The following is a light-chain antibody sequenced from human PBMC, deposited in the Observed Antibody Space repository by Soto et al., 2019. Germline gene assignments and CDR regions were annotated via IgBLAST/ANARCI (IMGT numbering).Light chain of an antibody. CDR3: QQSYATPIT. CDR1: QSMNNY. CDR2: GAS. Sequence: DIQMTQSPSSLSASVGDRVTITCRASQSMNNYLSWYQQKPGKSPKLLISGASTLLSGVPSRLSGSGSGTDFTLTISSLQPEDFATYYCQQSYATPITFGQGTRLEI. V-gene: IGKV1-39*01. J-gene: IGKJ5*01.